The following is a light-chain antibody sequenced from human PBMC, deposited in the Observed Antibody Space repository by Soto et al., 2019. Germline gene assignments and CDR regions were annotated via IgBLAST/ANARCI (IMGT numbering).Light chain of an antibody. J-gene: IGKJ5*01. Sequence: EIVMTQSPGALSLSLRERPTLCCRASQSVSSSYLAWYQQKPGQAPRLLVSGASSRVTGIPDRFSGSGSGTDFSLTSSRLEPEDFALYYCQQYGISPVTFGQGTRVEIK. CDR2: GAS. V-gene: IGKV3-20*01. CDR3: QQYGISPVT. CDR1: QSVSSSY.